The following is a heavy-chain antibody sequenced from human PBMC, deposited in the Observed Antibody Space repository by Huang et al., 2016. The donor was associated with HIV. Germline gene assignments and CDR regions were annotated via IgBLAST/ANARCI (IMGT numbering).Heavy chain of an antibody. Sequence: VQLVESGGGVVQPGRSLRLSCAASGSTFSTYGMHWVRQAPGKGLEWVTVISYDGSEKYYADSGKGRFTSTRDNSNNTLYLQMNSLRADDTAVYYCVKDQGHTFMVRYHFDFWGQGTLVTVSS. CDR1: GSTFSTYG. J-gene: IGHJ4*02. CDR2: ISYDGSEK. V-gene: IGHV3-30*18. D-gene: IGHD3-10*01. CDR3: VKDQGHTFMVRYHFDF.